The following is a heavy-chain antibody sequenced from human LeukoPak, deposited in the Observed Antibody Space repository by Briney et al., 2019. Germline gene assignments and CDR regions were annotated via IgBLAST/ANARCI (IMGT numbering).Heavy chain of an antibody. V-gene: IGHV4-61*09. J-gene: IGHJ4*02. CDR3: ARDRGSYSDY. CDR2: IDTSGST. D-gene: IGHD1-26*01. CDR1: GGSISSRNYF. Sequence: SETLSLTCTVSGGSISSRNYFWTWIRQPAGKGLEWIGHIDTSGSTKYNPSLKSRVTMSVDTSKNQFSLKLSSVTAADTAVYYCARDRGSYSDYWGQGTLVTVSS.